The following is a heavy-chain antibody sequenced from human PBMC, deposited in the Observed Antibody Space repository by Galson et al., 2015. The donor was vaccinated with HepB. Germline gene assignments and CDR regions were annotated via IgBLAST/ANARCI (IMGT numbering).Heavy chain of an antibody. V-gene: IGHV3-64*01. D-gene: IGHD4-23*01. Sequence: SLRLSCAASGFTFNSYAMHWVRQAPGKGLEYVSGISTNGGSTYYANSVRGRFTISRDSSKNTLYLQMDSLRVEDMAVYYCARDYGGNLLDHWGQGTLVTVSS. CDR3: ARDYGGNLLDH. CDR1: GFTFNSYA. J-gene: IGHJ4*02. CDR2: ISTNGGST.